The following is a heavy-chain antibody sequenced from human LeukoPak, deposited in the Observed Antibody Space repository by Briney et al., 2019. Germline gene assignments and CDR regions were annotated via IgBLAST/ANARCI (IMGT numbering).Heavy chain of an antibody. V-gene: IGHV3-48*01. CDR2: ISSSSSTI. CDR3: ARDPPHDYGDYRTDDAFDI. CDR1: GFTFSSYR. J-gene: IGHJ3*02. D-gene: IGHD4-17*01. Sequence: GGSLRLSCAASGFTFSSYRMIWVRQTPGKGLEWVSSISSSSSTINYADSMRGRFTISRDNSKNTLYLQMNSLRAEDTAVYYCARDPPHDYGDYRTDDAFDIWGQGTMVTVSS.